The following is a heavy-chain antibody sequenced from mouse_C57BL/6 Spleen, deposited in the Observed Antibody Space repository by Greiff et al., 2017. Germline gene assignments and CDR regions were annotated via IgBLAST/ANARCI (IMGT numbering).Heavy chain of an antibody. V-gene: IGHV1-15*01. Sequence: QVQLKQSGAELVRPGASVTLSCKASGYTFTDYEMHWVKQTPVHGLEWIGAIDPETGGTAYNQKFKGKAILTADKSSSTAYMELRSLTSEDSAVYYCTGNYGSSYWGQGTLVTVSA. D-gene: IGHD1-1*01. CDR2: IDPETGGT. CDR1: GYTFTDYE. CDR3: TGNYGSSY. J-gene: IGHJ3*01.